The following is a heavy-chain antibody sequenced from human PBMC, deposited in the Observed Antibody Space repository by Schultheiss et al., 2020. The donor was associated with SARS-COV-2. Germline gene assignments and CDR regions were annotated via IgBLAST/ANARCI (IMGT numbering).Heavy chain of an antibody. D-gene: IGHD6-19*01. V-gene: IGHV2-70*10. Sequence: TLSLTCTVSGGSISSYYWSWIRQPPGKALEWIARIDVDDGTNYSTSLKTRLTISKDTSNNQVVLTMNNLDPVDTATYYCARMQRSGCSGWYFDDWGQGTLVTVSS. CDR2: IDVDDGT. CDR3: ARMQRSGCSGWYFDD. J-gene: IGHJ4*02. CDR1: GGSISSYYW.